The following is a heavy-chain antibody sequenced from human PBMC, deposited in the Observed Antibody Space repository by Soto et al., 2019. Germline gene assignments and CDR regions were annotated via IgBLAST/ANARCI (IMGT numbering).Heavy chain of an antibody. CDR1: GASISSGGYY. D-gene: IGHD2-8*01. CDR2: IYYTGNT. CDR3: ATGRLMEHPDY. Sequence: QVQLQESGPGLVKPSQTLSLTCTVSGASISSGGYYWNWIRQHPGKGLEWIGYIYYTGNTYYNPSLTRRGRLSAYTSKNQCSLTLSSVTAADPAVYHCATGRLMEHPDYWGQGPLVAVSS. J-gene: IGHJ4*02. V-gene: IGHV4-31*03.